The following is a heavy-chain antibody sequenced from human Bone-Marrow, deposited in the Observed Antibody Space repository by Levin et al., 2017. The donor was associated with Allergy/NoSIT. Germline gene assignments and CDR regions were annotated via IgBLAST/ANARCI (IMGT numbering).Heavy chain of an antibody. V-gene: IGHV7-4-1*01. CDR2: INTKTGDA. D-gene: IGHD3-10*01. CDR1: GYTFTDYV. Sequence: GESLKISCQASGYTFTDYVINWVRQVPGQGFEWMGWINTKTGDATYAPTFRGRFVFSLDTSVTTSYLQIGSLESEDTAVYYCARAGIDLGSAFDTWGQGTLVTVSS. J-gene: IGHJ3*02. CDR3: ARAGIDLGSAFDT.